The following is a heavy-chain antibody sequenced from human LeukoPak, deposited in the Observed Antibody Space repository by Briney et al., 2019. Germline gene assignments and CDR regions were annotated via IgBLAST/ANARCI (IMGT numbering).Heavy chain of an antibody. J-gene: IGHJ1*01. V-gene: IGHV1-18*01. CDR3: AGSPDILHYYDSSGYHEYFQH. CDR2: ISFYNGNT. D-gene: IGHD3-22*01. Sequence: ASVKVSYKASGGTFSSYAIIWVRQAPGQGLEWMAWISFYNGNTNYAQKFQGRVTMTSDTSTSTTYMELRSLSSDDTAVYYCAGSPDILHYYDSSGYHEYFQHWGQGTLVTVSS. CDR1: GGTFSSYA.